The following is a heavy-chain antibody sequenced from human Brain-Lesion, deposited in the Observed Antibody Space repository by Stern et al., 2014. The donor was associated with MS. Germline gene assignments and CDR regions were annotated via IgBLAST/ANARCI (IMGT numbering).Heavy chain of an antibody. V-gene: IGHV4-4*02. D-gene: IGHD1-26*01. CDR1: GGSISSGNW. CDR3: ARGLIVGSTSLLFDY. J-gene: IGHJ4*02. Sequence: VQLVESGPGLVKPSGTLSLTCAVSGGSISSGNWWNWVRQPPGKGLGWIGEIFHTVYTNYDPSVNNRVTISVDKSKNQFSLKLTSVTAADTAVYYCARGLIVGSTSLLFDYWGQGILVTVSS. CDR2: IFHTVYT.